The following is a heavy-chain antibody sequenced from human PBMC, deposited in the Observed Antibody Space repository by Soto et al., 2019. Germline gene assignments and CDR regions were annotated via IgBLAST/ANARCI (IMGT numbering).Heavy chain of an antibody. CDR3: ARNGIAAAGTSVFDYYYGMDV. Sequence: GGSLRLSCAASGFTFSSYAMSWVRQAPGKGLEWVSAISGSGGSTYYADSVKGRFTISRDNSKNRLNLQMNSLRAEDTAVYYCARNGIAAAGTSVFDYYYGMDVWGQGTTVTVSS. D-gene: IGHD6-13*01. J-gene: IGHJ6*02. CDR2: ISGSGGST. V-gene: IGHV3-23*01. CDR1: GFTFSSYA.